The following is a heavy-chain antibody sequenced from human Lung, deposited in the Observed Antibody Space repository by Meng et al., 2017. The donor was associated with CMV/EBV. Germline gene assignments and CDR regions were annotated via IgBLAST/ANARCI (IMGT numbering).Heavy chain of an antibody. J-gene: IGHJ6*02. V-gene: IGHV1-69*05. Sequence: SVKVSCKASVGTFSSYAISWVRQAPGQGLEWMGGIIPIFGTGNYAQKFQGRLTITTDESTSTAYMELSSLRSEDTAVYYCARADIVVVPAASGGAYYYYGMDVWGQGTTVTVSS. CDR2: IIPIFGTG. CDR1: VGTFSSYA. CDR3: ARADIVVVPAASGGAYYYYGMDV. D-gene: IGHD2-2*01.